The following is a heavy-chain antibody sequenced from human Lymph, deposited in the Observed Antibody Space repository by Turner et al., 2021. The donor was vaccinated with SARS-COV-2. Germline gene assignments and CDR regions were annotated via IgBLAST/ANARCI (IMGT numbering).Heavy chain of an antibody. V-gene: IGHV3-53*04. J-gene: IGHJ6*02. Sequence: EVQLVESGGGLVQPGGSLRLSCAASGITVSRNYKSWVRQAPGKGLEWVSVIYSGGSSYYADSVKGRFTISRHNSKNTLYLQMNSLRAEDTAVYYCARDLDTAGGMDVWGQGTTVTVSS. CDR1: GITVSRNY. CDR3: ARDLDTAGGMDV. CDR2: IYSGGSS. D-gene: IGHD5-18*01.